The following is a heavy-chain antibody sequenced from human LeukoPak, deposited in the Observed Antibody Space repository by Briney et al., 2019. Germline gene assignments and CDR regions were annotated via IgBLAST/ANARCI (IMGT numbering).Heavy chain of an antibody. Sequence: GGSLRLSCAASGFTFSSYWMSWVRQAPGKGLEWVANKKQDGSEKYYVDSVKGRFTISRDNAKNSLYLQMNSLRAEDTAVYYCARVLGSYYNGGNDYWGQGTLVTVSS. J-gene: IGHJ4*02. CDR1: GFTFSSYW. D-gene: IGHD3-10*01. V-gene: IGHV3-7*01. CDR3: ARVLGSYYNGGNDY. CDR2: KKQDGSEK.